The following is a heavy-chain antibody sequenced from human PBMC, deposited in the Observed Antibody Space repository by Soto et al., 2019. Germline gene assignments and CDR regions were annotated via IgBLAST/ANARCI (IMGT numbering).Heavy chain of an antibody. V-gene: IGHV1-69*01. Sequence: QVQLVQSGAEVKKPGSSVKVSCKASGGTFSSYAISWVRQAPGQGLEWMGGIIPIFGTANYAQKIQCRVTITADEYTSTAYMELSSLRSEDTTVYYCASDGIVVVPAAISRGYNWFDPWGQGTLVTVSS. J-gene: IGHJ5*02. CDR3: ASDGIVVVPAAISRGYNWFDP. D-gene: IGHD2-2*01. CDR1: GGTFSSYA. CDR2: IIPIFGTA.